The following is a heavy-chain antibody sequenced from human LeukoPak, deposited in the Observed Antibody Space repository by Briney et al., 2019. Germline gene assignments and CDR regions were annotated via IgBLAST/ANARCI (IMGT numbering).Heavy chain of an antibody. CDR2: IYYSGST. CDR3: ARGPGWFDP. V-gene: IGHV4-59*11. Sequence: SETLSLTCTASGGSISSHYWSWIRQPPGKGLEWIGYIYYSGSTNYNPSLKSRVTISVDTSKNQFSLKLSSVTAADTAVYYCARGPGWFDPWGQGTLVTVSS. D-gene: IGHD1-14*01. J-gene: IGHJ5*02. CDR1: GGSISSHY.